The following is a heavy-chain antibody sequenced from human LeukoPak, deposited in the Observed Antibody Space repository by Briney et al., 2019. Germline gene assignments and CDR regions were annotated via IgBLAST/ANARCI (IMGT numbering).Heavy chain of an antibody. V-gene: IGHV3-23*01. CDR2: ISGSGDST. CDR1: GFTFSTYA. CDR3: AKEKYYDFSNWFDP. Sequence: GGSLRLSCAASGFTFSTYAVNWVRQAPGKGLEWVSTISGSGDSTYYADSVKGRFTISRDNSKNTLYLQMNSLRAEDTAVYYCAKEKYYDFSNWFDPWGQGTLVTVSS. J-gene: IGHJ5*02. D-gene: IGHD3-3*01.